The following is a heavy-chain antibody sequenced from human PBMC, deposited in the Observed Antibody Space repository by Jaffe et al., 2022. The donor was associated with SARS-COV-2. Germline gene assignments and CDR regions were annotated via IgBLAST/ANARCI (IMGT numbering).Heavy chain of an antibody. CDR2: IIPILGIA. V-gene: IGHV1-69*08. Sequence: QVQLVQSGAEVKKPGSSVKVSCKASGGTFSSYTISWVRQAPGQGLEWMGRIIPILGIANYAQKFQGRVTITADKSTSTAYMELSSLRSEDTAVYYCARDLWGSGSSRYGMDVWGQGTTVTVSS. J-gene: IGHJ6*02. D-gene: IGHD3-10*01. CDR3: ARDLWGSGSSRYGMDV. CDR1: GGTFSSYT.